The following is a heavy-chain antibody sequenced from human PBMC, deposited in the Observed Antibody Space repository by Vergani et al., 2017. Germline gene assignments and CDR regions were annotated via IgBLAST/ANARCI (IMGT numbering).Heavy chain of an antibody. CDR3: ARWGMTTVTPDY. J-gene: IGHJ4*02. V-gene: IGHV4-59*12. Sequence: QVQLQESGPGLVKPSETLSLTCTVSGGSISSYYWSWIRQPPGKGLEWIGYIYYSGSTNYNPSLKSRVTISVDTSKNQFSLKLSSVTAADTAVYYCARWGMTTVTPDYWGQGTLVTVSS. CDR2: IYYSGST. CDR1: GGSISSYY. D-gene: IGHD4-17*01.